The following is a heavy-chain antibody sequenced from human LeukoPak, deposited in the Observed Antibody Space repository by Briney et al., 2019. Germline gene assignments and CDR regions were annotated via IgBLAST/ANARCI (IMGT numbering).Heavy chain of an antibody. Sequence: SGPTLVKPTQTLTLTCTFSGFSLSTSGVGVGWIRQPPGKALEWLALIYWDDEKRYSPSLKSRLTITKDTSKNQVVLTMTNMDPVDTATYYCAHISTRYDILTGYYPPSYYFDYWGQGTLVTVSS. D-gene: IGHD3-9*01. CDR1: GFSLSTSGVG. J-gene: IGHJ4*02. V-gene: IGHV2-5*02. CDR2: IYWDDEK. CDR3: AHISTRYDILTGYYPPSYYFDY.